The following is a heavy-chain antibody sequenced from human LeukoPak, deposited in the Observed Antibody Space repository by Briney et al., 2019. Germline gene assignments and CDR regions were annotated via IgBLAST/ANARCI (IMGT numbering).Heavy chain of an antibody. V-gene: IGHV3-30*18. D-gene: IGHD1-26*01. CDR1: GFTFSSYG. J-gene: IGHJ4*02. Sequence: PGRSLRLSCAASGFTFSSYGMHWVRQAPGKGLEWVAVISYDGSNKYYADSVKGRFTISRDNSKNTLYLQMNSLRAEDTAVYYCAKGDTTWELPHDYWGQGTLVTVSS. CDR2: ISYDGSNK. CDR3: AKGDTTWELPHDY.